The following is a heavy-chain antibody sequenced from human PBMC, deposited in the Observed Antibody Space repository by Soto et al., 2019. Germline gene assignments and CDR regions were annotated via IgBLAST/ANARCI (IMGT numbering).Heavy chain of an antibody. Sequence: PSETLSLTCTVSGGSISSYYWSWIRQPPGKGLEWIGDIYYSGSTNYSPSLKSRVTISVDTSKNQFSLKLSSVTAADTAVYYCASPAYCGGDCYGGWFDPWGQGTLVTVSS. V-gene: IGHV4-59*01. CDR1: GGSISSYY. CDR2: IYYSGST. J-gene: IGHJ5*02. D-gene: IGHD2-21*02. CDR3: ASPAYCGGDCYGGWFDP.